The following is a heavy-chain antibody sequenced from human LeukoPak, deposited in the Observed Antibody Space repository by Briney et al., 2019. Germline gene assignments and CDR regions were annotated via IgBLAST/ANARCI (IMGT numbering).Heavy chain of an antibody. J-gene: IGHJ6*03. V-gene: IGHV3-30*01. D-gene: IGHD2-2*01. CDR3: ARDGRVVPAAKTARGYYYYMDV. Sequence: GGSLRLSCAASGFTFSSYAMHWVRQAPGKGLEWVAVISYDGSNKYYADSVKGRFTISRDNSKNTLYLQMNSLRAEDTAVYYCARDGRVVPAAKTARGYYYYMDVWGKGTTVTVSS. CDR1: GFTFSSYA. CDR2: ISYDGSNK.